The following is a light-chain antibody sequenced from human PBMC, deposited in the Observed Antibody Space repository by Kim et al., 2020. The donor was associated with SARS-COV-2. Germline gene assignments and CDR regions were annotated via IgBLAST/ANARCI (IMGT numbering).Light chain of an antibody. J-gene: IGKJ1*01. CDR2: GAY. CDR3: QQYSDWHPWP. Sequence: YPGETATLSCRASQSVYYKLAWYQQKPGQSPRLLIYGAYTRATGISSRFRGSGSGTDFTLTSSSLQSEDISFYYCQQYSDWHPWPFRQGTKVDNK. CDR1: QSVYYK. V-gene: IGKV3-15*01.